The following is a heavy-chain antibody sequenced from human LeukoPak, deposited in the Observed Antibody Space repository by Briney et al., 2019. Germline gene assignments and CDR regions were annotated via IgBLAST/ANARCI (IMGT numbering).Heavy chain of an antibody. V-gene: IGHV3-20*04. CDR3: ARHDSSGYYYVFDY. CDR2: INWNGGST. J-gene: IGHJ4*02. D-gene: IGHD3-22*01. CDR1: GFTFDDYG. Sequence: GGSLRLSCAASGFTFDDYGMSWVRHASGKGLEWVSGINWNGGSTGYADSVKGRFTISRDNAKNSLYLQMNSLRAEDTALYYCARHDSSGYYYVFDYWAREPWSPSPQ.